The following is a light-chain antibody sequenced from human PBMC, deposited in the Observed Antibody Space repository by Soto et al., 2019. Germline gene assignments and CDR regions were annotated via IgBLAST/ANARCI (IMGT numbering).Light chain of an antibody. J-gene: IGKJ2*01. CDR3: QEFNTGPYH. CDR2: GAS. CDR1: QSVSSN. V-gene: IGKV3-15*01. Sequence: EIVMTQSPATLSVSPGERATLSCRASQSVSSNLAWYQHKPGQAPRLLIYGASTRATGIPARFSGSGSGTEFTLTISSLQSEDFAVYYCQEFNTGPYHFGQGTKLEIK.